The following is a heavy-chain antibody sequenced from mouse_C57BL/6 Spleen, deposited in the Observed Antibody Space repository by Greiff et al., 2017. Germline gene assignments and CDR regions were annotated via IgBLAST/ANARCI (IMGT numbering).Heavy chain of an antibody. V-gene: IGHV5-9-1*02. D-gene: IGHD2-1*01. CDR1: GFTFSSYA. CDR3: TRETLQRAMDY. CDR2: ISSGGDYI. J-gene: IGHJ4*01. Sequence: EVMLVESGEGLVKPGGSLKLSCAASGFTFSSYAMSWVRQTPEQRLEWVAYISSGGDYIYYADTVKGRFTISRDNARNTRYLQMSSLKSEDTAMYYCTRETLQRAMDYWGQGTSVTVSS.